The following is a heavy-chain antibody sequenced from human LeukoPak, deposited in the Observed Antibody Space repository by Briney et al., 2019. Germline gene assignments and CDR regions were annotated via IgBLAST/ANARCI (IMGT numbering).Heavy chain of an antibody. CDR3: ARDEGIAAADHDAFDI. CDR1: RGTFSSYA. CDR2: IIPIFGTA. D-gene: IGHD6-13*01. V-gene: IGHV1-69*13. J-gene: IGHJ3*02. Sequence: ASVKVSCKASRGTFSSYAISWVRQAPGQGLEWMGGIIPIFGTANYAQKFQGRVTITADESTSTAYMELSSLRSEDTAVYYCARDEGIAAADHDAFDIWGQGTMVTVSS.